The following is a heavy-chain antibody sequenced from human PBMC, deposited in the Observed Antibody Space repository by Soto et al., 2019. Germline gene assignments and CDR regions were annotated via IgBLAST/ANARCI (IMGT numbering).Heavy chain of an antibody. D-gene: IGHD3-22*01. CDR2: TYYRSKWYN. V-gene: IGHV6-1*01. CDR3: ARDFPGTMIVVDGAFDI. CDR1: GDSVSSNSAA. Sequence: HSQTLSLTCAISGDSVSSNSAAWNWIRQSPSRGLEWLGRTYYRSKWYNDYAVSVKSRITINPDTSKNQFSLQLNSVTPEDTAVYYCARDFPGTMIVVDGAFDIWGQGTMVTVSS. J-gene: IGHJ3*02.